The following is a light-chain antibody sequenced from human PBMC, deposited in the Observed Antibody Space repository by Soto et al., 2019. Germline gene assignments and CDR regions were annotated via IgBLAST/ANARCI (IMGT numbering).Light chain of an antibody. CDR2: GAS. Sequence: EIVMTQSPATLSVSPGERATLSCRASQSVFSNLAWYQQSPGQAPRLLIYGASTRATGIPARFSGSGSGTEFTLTISSLQSEDFAVYYCQQYNKWPPYTFGQGTKLEIK. V-gene: IGKV3-15*01. CDR3: QQYNKWPPYT. J-gene: IGKJ2*01. CDR1: QSVFSN.